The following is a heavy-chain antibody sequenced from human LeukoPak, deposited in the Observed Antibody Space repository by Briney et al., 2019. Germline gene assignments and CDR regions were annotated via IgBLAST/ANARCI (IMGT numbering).Heavy chain of an antibody. CDR3: ARGTLSWLNWFDS. CDR1: GGSISSGGYY. CDR2: IYYSGST. D-gene: IGHD6-13*01. Sequence: SQTLSLTCTVSGGSISSGGYYWSWIRQHPGKGLEWIGYIYYSGSTYYNPSLKSRVTISVDTSKNQFSLKLSSVTAADTAVYYCARGTLSWLNWFDSWGQGTLVTVSS. J-gene: IGHJ5*01. V-gene: IGHV4-31*03.